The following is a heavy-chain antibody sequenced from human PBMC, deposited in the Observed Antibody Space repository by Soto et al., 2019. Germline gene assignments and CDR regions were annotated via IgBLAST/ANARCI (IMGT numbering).Heavy chain of an antibody. CDR2: ISGYNGNT. V-gene: IGHV1-18*01. J-gene: IGHJ6*02. CDR3: AREGPAPYYYYGMDG. CDR1: GYSFTTYG. Sequence: ASVKVSCKTSGYSFTTYGISWVRQAPGQGLEWMGWISGYNGNTHYAQKFQGRVSMTTDTSTSTAYMELRSLRSDDTAVYYCAREGPAPYYYYGMDGWGQGTTVTFSS.